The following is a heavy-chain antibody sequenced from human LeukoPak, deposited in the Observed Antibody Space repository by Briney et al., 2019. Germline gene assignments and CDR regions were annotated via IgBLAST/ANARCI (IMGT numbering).Heavy chain of an antibody. Sequence: GGSLRLSCAASGFTFSSFGMRWVRQAPGKGLEWVSYINYDGRDVYYANSVKGRFTTSRDNAKNSLYLQVNSLRDEDTAVYYCARDLYSYGRFDYWGQGTLVTISS. CDR1: GFTFSSFG. V-gene: IGHV3-48*02. CDR3: ARDLYSYGRFDY. J-gene: IGHJ4*02. D-gene: IGHD5-18*01. CDR2: INYDGRDV.